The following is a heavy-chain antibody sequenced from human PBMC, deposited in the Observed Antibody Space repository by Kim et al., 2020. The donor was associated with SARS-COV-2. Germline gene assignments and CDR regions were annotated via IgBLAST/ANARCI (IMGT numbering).Heavy chain of an antibody. V-gene: IGHV1-69*01. J-gene: IGHJ3*02. CDR3: ARDGDAYDSFDI. D-gene: IGHD2-2*01. Sequence: NYARKIQGRVTITADESTSTAYMELSSLRSEDTAVYYCARDGDAYDSFDIWDQGTMVTVSS.